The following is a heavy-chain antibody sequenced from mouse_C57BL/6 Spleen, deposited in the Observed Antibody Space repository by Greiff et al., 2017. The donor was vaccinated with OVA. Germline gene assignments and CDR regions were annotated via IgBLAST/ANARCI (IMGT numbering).Heavy chain of an antibody. D-gene: IGHD1-1*01. Sequence: VQLKESGPGLVKPSQSLSLTCSVTGYSITSGYYWNWIRQFPGNKLEWMGYISYDGSNNYNPSLKNRISITRDTSKNQFFLKLNSGTTEDPATYYCARSIYYYGSSPYFDVWGTGTTVTVSS. CDR1: GYSITSGYY. CDR3: ARSIYYYGSSPYFDV. V-gene: IGHV3-6*01. J-gene: IGHJ1*03. CDR2: ISYDGSN.